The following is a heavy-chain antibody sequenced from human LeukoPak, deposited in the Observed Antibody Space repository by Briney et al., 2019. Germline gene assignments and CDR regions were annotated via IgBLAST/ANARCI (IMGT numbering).Heavy chain of an antibody. CDR3: ARDAGMAGHPPGNWFDP. V-gene: IGHV4-59*11. CDR1: GGSITSHS. J-gene: IGHJ5*02. D-gene: IGHD6-13*01. CDR2: TYYSGAT. Sequence: SETLSLTCNVSGGSITSHSWNWIRQSPGKGLEWIGYTYYSGATNYSPSLKSRVTISLDTSKSQISLKLKSVTAADTAVYFCARDAGMAGHPPGNWFDPWGQGNLVTVSS.